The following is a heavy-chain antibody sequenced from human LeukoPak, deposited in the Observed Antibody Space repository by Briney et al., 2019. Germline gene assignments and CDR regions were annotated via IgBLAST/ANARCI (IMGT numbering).Heavy chain of an antibody. V-gene: IGHV6-1*01. J-gene: IGHJ6*02. CDR1: GDSVSTISAA. CDR2: TYYRSNWYT. CDR3: ARDMTYCSGGTCFPAMDV. D-gene: IGHD2-15*01. Sequence: SQTLSLTCAISGDSVSTISAAWTWIRQSPSRGLEWLGRTYYRSNWYTDYAVSVKVRLTVNPDTSRNQFSLHLNSVTPEDTAVYYCARDMTYCSGGTCFPAMDVWGQGTTVTVSS.